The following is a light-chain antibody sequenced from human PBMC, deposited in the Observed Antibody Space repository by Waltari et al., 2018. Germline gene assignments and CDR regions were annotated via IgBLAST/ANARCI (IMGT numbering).Light chain of an antibody. CDR2: DAS. CDR3: QKYGTRPAT. CDR1: QSVGRT. Sequence: EIVLTQSPASLSLSPGDRATLSCRASQSVGRTLAWYQQRPGPAPRLLIYDASSRATGSPDRFSGSGSGTDFSLTISRLEPEDFAVYYCQKYGTRPATFGQGTKVEVK. V-gene: IGKV3-20*01. J-gene: IGKJ1*01.